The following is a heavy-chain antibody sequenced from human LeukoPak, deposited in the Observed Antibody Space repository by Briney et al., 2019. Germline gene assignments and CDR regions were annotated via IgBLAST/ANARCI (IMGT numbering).Heavy chain of an antibody. D-gene: IGHD6-13*01. CDR2: INPNSGGT. CDR3: APRSNSGIAAAGTGYYFDY. Sequence: ASVKVSCKASGYTFTGYYMHWVRQAPGQGLEWMGWINPNSGGTNYAQKFQGRVTMTRDTSISTAYMELSSLRSDDTAVYYCAPRSNSGIAAAGTGYYFDYWGQGTLVTVSS. J-gene: IGHJ4*02. V-gene: IGHV1-2*02. CDR1: GYTFTGYY.